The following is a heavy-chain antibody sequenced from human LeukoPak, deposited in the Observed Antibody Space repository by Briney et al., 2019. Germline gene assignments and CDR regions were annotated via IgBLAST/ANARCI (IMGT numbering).Heavy chain of an antibody. CDR3: AKQMGLGIIAVAGT. CDR1: GFTFSTYA. J-gene: IGHJ4*02. Sequence: GGSLRLSCAASGFTFSTYAMTWVRQAPGKGLEWVSTIATGAASTFYADSVKGRFTISRDDSKNTLYLQMNSLRAEDTAVYYYAKQMGLGIIAVAGTWGQGTLVTVSS. D-gene: IGHD6-19*01. V-gene: IGHV3-23*01. CDR2: IATGAAST.